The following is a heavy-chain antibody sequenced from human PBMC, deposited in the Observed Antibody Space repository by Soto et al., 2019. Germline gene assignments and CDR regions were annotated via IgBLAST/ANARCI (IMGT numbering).Heavy chain of an antibody. CDR1: GFTFSSYD. V-gene: IGHV3-13*01. CDR2: IGTAGDT. CDR3: ARGYCSGGSCPSSEHLVSAFYI. D-gene: IGHD2-15*01. J-gene: IGHJ3*02. Sequence: GGSLRLSCAASGFTFSSYDMHWVRQATGKGLEWVSAIGTAGDTYYPGSVKGRFTISRENAKNSLYLQMNSLRAEDTAVYYCARGYCSGGSCPSSEHLVSAFYIWGQGTMVTVS.